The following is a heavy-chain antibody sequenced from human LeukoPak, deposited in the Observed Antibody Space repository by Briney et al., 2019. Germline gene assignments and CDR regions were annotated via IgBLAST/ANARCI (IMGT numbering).Heavy chain of an antibody. CDR3: AKHGDNVWGSFRFGFDS. Sequence: GGSLRLSCAASGFTFSTYAMSWVRQAPGKGLEWVSLIIGSGGSIHYADSVRGRFTISRDNFKNTVFLQLSSLRPEDTAVYYCAKHGDNVWGSFRFGFDSWGQGTLVTVSS. CDR2: IIGSGGSI. J-gene: IGHJ4*02. D-gene: IGHD3-16*02. CDR1: GFTFSTYA. V-gene: IGHV3-23*01.